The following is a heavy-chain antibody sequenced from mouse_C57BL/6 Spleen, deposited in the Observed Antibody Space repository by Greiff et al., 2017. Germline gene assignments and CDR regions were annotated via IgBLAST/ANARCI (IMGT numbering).Heavy chain of an antibody. CDR1: GYTFTSYW. Sequence: QVQLQQPGAELVKPGASVKLSCKASGYTFTSYWMQWVKQRPGQGLEWIGEIDPSDSYTNYNQKFKGKATLTVDTSSSTAYMQLSSLTSEDSAVYYCARGNYGSSYGYWGQGTTLTVSS. V-gene: IGHV1-50*01. CDR3: ARGNYGSSYGY. CDR2: IDPSDSYT. D-gene: IGHD1-1*01. J-gene: IGHJ2*01.